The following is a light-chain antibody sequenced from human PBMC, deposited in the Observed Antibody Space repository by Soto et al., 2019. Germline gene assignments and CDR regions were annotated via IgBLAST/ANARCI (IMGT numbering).Light chain of an antibody. V-gene: IGLV3-1*01. CDR1: KLGDKY. CDR3: QAWDSSTAVV. Sequence: SSELTQPHSVSVSPGQTASITCSGDKLGDKYACWYQQKPGQSPVLVIYQDSKRPSGIPERFSGSNSGNTATLTISGTQAMDEADYYCQAWDSSTAVVFGGGTKLTVL. CDR2: QDS. J-gene: IGLJ2*01.